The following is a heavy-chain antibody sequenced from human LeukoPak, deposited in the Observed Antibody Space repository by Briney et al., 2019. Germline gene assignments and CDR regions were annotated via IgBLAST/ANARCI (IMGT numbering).Heavy chain of an antibody. CDR3: AKGSYYDSSGSFYFDY. V-gene: IGHV3-74*01. CDR2: IASDGSST. Sequence: GGSLRLSCAASGFTFSSYWMNWVRQAPGKGLVWVSRIASDGSSTTYADSVKGRFSISRDNSKNTLYVQVNSLGTEDTAAYYCAKGSYYDSSGSFYFDYWGQGTLVTVSS. J-gene: IGHJ4*02. D-gene: IGHD3-22*01. CDR1: GFTFSSYW.